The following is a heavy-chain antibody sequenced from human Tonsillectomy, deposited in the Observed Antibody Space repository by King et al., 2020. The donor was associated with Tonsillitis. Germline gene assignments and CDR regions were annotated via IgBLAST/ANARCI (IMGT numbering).Heavy chain of an antibody. J-gene: IGHJ5*02. V-gene: IGHV2-70*04. CDR3: ARATDLAWFDP. CDR1: GFSLTTTGMR. Sequence: VTLKESGPALVKPPQTLTLTCTFSGFSLTTTGMRVSWIRQPPGKALEWLARIDWDDEKFYNTYLKTRLTISKDTSKNQVVLTMTNMDPVDTATYFCARATDLAWFDPWGQGTLVTVSS. D-gene: IGHD3-3*02. CDR2: IDWDDEK.